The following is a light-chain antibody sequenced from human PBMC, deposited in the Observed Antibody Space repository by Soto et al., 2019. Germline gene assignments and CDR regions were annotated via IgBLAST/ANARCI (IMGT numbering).Light chain of an antibody. CDR3: QQYSTYSRT. Sequence: VQMTQSPSILSASVGARATIIRRASQSIGSWLAWYQHKLGKAPKLLIYKASSLESGVPLRFSGSGSGTEVNLTISSLQRDDFATYYCQQYSTYSRTFGQGTKVDIK. V-gene: IGKV1-5*03. CDR1: QSIGSW. CDR2: KAS. J-gene: IGKJ1*01.